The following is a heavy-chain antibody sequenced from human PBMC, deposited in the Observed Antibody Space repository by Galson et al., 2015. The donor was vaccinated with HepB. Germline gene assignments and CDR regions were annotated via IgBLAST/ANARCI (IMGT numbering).Heavy chain of an antibody. J-gene: IGHJ4*02. CDR3: NVRWCRGGNCYGY. CDR2: IKSKSDGGTT. Sequence: SLRLSCAGSGFAFSNPWMSWVRQAPGKGLEWVGRIKSKSDGGTTDYAAPVRGRFTISRDDSKNTLYLQMNSLKSEDTAVYFCNVRWCRGGNCYGYWGQGTLVTVSS. CDR1: GFAFSNPW. V-gene: IGHV3-15*07. D-gene: IGHD2-15*01.